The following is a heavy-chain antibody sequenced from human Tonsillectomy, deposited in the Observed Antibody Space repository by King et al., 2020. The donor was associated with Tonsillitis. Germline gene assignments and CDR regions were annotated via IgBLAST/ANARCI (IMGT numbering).Heavy chain of an antibody. V-gene: IGHV3-23*04. J-gene: IGHJ4*02. Sequence: VQLVESGGGLVQPGGPLRRSCAASGFTFRSYALSWVSQSPGKGLQWVSAISGSGYKTYYIDSVKGRFTISRDNSKNTVSLQMNSLRAEDTGVYYCVREMLTGSCADYWGQGTLVTVSS. D-gene: IGHD2-15*01. CDR1: GFTFRSYA. CDR2: ISGSGYKT. CDR3: VREMLTGSCADY.